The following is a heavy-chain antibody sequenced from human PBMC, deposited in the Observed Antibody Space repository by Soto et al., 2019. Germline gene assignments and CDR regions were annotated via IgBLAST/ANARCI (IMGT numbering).Heavy chain of an antibody. Sequence: GESLKISCKGSGYSFAAYWIGWVRQKPGKGLEWAGILNPDDSTTRYSPSFQGQVTISADKSITTTYLQWSSLKASDTAIYYCAASIFYHGMDVWGQGTTVTVSS. CDR1: GYSFAAYW. CDR3: AASIFYHGMDV. V-gene: IGHV5-51*01. CDR2: LNPDDSTT. J-gene: IGHJ6*02.